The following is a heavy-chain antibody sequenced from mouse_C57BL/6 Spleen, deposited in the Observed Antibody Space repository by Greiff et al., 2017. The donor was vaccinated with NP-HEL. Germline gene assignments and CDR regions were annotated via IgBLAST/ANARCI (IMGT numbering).Heavy chain of an antibody. CDR3: ARTGTNWYFDV. CDR1: GYTFTNYW. CDR2: IYPGGGYT. J-gene: IGHJ1*03. V-gene: IGHV1-63*01. Sequence: VQLQQSGAELVRPGTSVKMSCKASGYTFTNYWIGWAKQRPGHGLEWIGDIYPGGGYTNYNEKFKGKATLTADKSSSTAYMQFSSLTSEDSAIYYCARTGTNWYFDVWGTGTTVTVSS. D-gene: IGHD4-1*01.